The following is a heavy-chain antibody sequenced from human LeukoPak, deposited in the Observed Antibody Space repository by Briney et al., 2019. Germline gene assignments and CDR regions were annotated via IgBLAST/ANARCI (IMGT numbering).Heavy chain of an antibody. CDR1: GFTFSINA. V-gene: IGHV3-23*01. Sequence: PGGSLRLSCAASGFTFSINAISSVRQAPGKGLEWVSTISGSEGSTYYADSVQCRFTISRDISKNTVYLQINSLRAEDTAVYFCAKVIVGYCSSTSCLGWFDDWGQGTLVTVSS. CDR2: ISGSEGST. D-gene: IGHD2-2*01. J-gene: IGHJ5*02. CDR3: AKVIVGYCSSTSCLGWFDD.